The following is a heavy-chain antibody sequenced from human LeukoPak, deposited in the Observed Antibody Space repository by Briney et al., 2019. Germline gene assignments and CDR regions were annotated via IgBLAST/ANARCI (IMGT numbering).Heavy chain of an antibody. V-gene: IGHV1-58*01. J-gene: IGHJ4*02. CDR2: IVVGSGNT. CDR3: AADSDSSGYSWTNFDN. D-gene: IGHD6-19*01. CDR1: GFTFINSA. Sequence: ASVKVSCKASGFTFINSAVQWARQARGQRLEWIGWIVVGSGNTNYAQKFQERLTFTRDMSTGTAYMELSSLRSEDTAVYYCAADSDSSGYSWTNFDNWGQGTLVTVSS.